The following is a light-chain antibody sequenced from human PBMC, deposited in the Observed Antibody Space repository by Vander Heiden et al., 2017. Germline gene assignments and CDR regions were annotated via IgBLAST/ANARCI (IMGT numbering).Light chain of an antibody. V-gene: IGKV3-11*01. CDR1: QSVSSY. CDR2: DAS. CDR3: QQRSNWPPEVT. Sequence: DIVLTQSPATLSLSPGERATLSCRASQSVSSYLAWYQQKPGQATRLLIYDASNRATGIPARFSGSGSGTDFTLTISSLEPEDFAVYYCQQRSNWPPEVTFGGGTKVEIK. J-gene: IGKJ4*01.